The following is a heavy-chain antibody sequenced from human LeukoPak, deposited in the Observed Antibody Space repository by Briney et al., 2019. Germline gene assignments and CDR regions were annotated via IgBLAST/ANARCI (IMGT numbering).Heavy chain of an antibody. V-gene: IGHV3-21*01. D-gene: IGHD2-21*02. CDR1: GFTFSGYS. Sequence: PGGSLRLSCAASGFTFSGYSMNWVRQAPGKGLEWVSSISSSSSYIYYADSVKGRFTISRDNAKNSLYLQMNSLRAEDTAVYYCARGCGGDCYFFDYWGQGTLVTVSS. J-gene: IGHJ4*02. CDR3: ARGCGGDCYFFDY. CDR2: ISSSSSYI.